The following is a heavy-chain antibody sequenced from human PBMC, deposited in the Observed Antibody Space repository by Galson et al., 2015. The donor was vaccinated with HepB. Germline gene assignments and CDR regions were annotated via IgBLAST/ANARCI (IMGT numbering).Heavy chain of an antibody. CDR1: GLSLSTSGVS. CDR2: IYWDDDK. V-gene: IGHV2-5*02. D-gene: IGHD2-2*01. CDR3: AHSHIGVDGIYKEEKSFDS. J-gene: IGHJ4*02. Sequence: PALVKPPQTLTLTCTFSGLSLSTSGVSVGWIRKPPGKALVWLALIYWDDDKRYSPSLQRRLSITKDTSKSQVVLTMTNMDPVGTATYYCAHSHIGVDGIYKEEKSFDSWGQGTLVIVSS.